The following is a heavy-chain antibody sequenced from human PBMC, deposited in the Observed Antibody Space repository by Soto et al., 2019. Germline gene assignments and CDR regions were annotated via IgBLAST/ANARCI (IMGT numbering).Heavy chain of an antibody. CDR3: ARELVLHTVTTIFRDYYGMDV. CDR1: GYTFTSYY. V-gene: IGHV1-46*01. D-gene: IGHD4-4*01. CDR2: INPSGGST. J-gene: IGHJ6*02. Sequence: ASVKVSCKASGYTFTSYYMHWVRQAPGQGLEWMGIINPSGGSTSYAQKFQGRVTMTRDTSTSTVYMELSSLRSEDTAVYYCARELVLHTVTTIFRDYYGMDVWGQGTTVTVSS.